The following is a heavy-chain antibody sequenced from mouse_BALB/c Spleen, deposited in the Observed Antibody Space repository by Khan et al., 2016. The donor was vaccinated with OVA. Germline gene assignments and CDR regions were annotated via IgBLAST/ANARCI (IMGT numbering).Heavy chain of an antibody. J-gene: IGHJ2*01. CDR3: ARIKKIVATYFDY. Sequence: QVQLQQPGAELVKAGASVKMSCKASGYTFTSYWMHWVKQRLGQGLEWFAETNPTNGRTYYNEKFKSKATLTVDKYYSTAYMLLSGPTFEDSAVYYGARIKKIVATYFDYWGQGTTLTVSS. CDR2: TNPTNGRT. V-gene: IGHV1S81*02. CDR1: GYTFTSYW. D-gene: IGHD1-1*01.